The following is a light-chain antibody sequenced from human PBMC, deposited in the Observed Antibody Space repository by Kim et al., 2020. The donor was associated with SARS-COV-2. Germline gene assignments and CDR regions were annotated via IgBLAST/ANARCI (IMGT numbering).Light chain of an antibody. CDR3: QAWYSSTAI. CDR2: QDS. V-gene: IGLV3-1*01. CDR1: KLGDRY. Sequence: SYELTQPPSVSVSPGQTASITCSGDKLGDRYVCWYQQKPGQSPILVIYQDSKRPSGIPDRFSGSNSGNTATLTIRGTQTADEADYYCQAWYSSTAIFGGG. J-gene: IGLJ2*01.